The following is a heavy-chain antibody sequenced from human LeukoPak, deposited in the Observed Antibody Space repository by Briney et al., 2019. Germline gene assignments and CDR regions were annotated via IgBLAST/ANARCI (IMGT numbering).Heavy chain of an antibody. CDR3: ARVSPVAGTGYYYGMDV. D-gene: IGHD6-19*01. CDR1: GFTFSSNW. J-gene: IGHJ6*02. Sequence: PGGSLRLSCAASGFTFSSNWMHWVRQAPGKGLVWVSRINSDGSSTTYADSVKGRFTISRDNAKNTLYLQMNSLRAEDTAVYYCARVSPVAGTGYYYGMDVWGQGTTVTVSS. CDR2: INSDGSST. V-gene: IGHV3-74*01.